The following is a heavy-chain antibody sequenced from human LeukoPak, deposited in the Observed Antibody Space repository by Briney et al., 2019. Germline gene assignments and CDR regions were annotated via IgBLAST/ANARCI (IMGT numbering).Heavy chain of an antibody. CDR1: GYSISSSNW. D-gene: IGHD4-23*01. Sequence: SDTLSLTCAVSGYSISSSNWWGWIRQPPGKGLEWIGYIYYSGNTHYNPSLKSRVTMSVDTSKNQFSLNLSSVTAVDTAICYCAKSVDGGNSPFDYWGQGTLVTVSS. CDR3: AKSVDGGNSPFDY. V-gene: IGHV4-28*01. CDR2: IYYSGNT. J-gene: IGHJ4*02.